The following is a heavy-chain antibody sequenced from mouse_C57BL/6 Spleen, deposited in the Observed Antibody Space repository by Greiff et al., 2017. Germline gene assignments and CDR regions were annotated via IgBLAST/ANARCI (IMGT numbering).Heavy chain of an antibody. Sequence: QVQLQQSGAELVRPGTSVKVSCKASGYAFTNYLIEWVKQRPGQGLEWIGVINPGSGGTNYNEKFKGKATLTADKSSSTAYMQLSSLTSEDSAVYFCARSTYSNYFLDYWGQGTTLTVSS. CDR3: ARSTYSNYFLDY. V-gene: IGHV1-54*01. J-gene: IGHJ2*01. CDR2: INPGSGGT. CDR1: GYAFTNYL. D-gene: IGHD2-5*01.